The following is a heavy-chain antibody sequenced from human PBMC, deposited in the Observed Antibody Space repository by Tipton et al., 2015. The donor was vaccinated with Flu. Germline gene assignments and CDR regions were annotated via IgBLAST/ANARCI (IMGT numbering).Heavy chain of an antibody. V-gene: IGHV4-31*02. Sequence: LRLSCTVSGGSISSGGAYWSWIRQHPGQGLGWIGGIYYTGSRYYNPSLESRVAIPVDTSKNQFSLSLKSVTAADTAVYYCARDQGVGGGVAYDYYVMDVWGQGTTVTVSS. J-gene: IGHJ6*02. D-gene: IGHD4-23*01. CDR3: ARDQGVGGGVAYDYYVMDV. CDR2: IYYTGSR. CDR1: GGSISSGGAY.